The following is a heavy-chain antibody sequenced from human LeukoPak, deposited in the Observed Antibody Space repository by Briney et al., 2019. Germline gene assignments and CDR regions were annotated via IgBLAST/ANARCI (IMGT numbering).Heavy chain of an antibody. D-gene: IGHD3-10*01. J-gene: IGHJ4*02. CDR1: GFTFSDHY. CDR2: ISSDGSST. CDR3: ARGPPDGSGSYYPGDY. Sequence: SGGSLRLSCAASGFTFSDHYIDWVRQAPGKGLVWVSRISSDGSSTSFADSVKGRFTISRDNAENTLYLHMNSLRDEDTAVYFCARGPPDGSGSYYPGDYWGQGTLVTVSS. V-gene: IGHV3-74*01.